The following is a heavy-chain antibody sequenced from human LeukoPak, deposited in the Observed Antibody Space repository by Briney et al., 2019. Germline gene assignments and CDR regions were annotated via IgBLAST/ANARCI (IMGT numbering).Heavy chain of an antibody. D-gene: IGHD3-16*01. CDR1: GGSISSYY. Sequence: PSETLSLTCTVSGGSISSYYWSRIRQPPGKGLEWIGYIYYSGTTNYNPSLKSRVTIPVDTSKNQFSLKLSSVTTADTAVYYCTRGAGWLIDYWGQGILVTVSS. V-gene: IGHV4-59*01. CDR3: TRGAGWLIDY. J-gene: IGHJ4*02. CDR2: IYYSGTT.